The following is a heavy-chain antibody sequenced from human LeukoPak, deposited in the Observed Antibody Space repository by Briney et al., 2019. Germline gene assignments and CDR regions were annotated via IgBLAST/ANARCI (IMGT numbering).Heavy chain of an antibody. D-gene: IGHD2-21*02. CDR1: GGSFSGYY. Sequence: SSETLSLTCAVYGGSFSGYYWSWIRQPPGKGLEWIGEINHSGSTNYNPSLKSRVTISVDTSKNQFSLKLSSVTAADTAVYYCARANCGGDCPFDYWGQGTLVTVSS. J-gene: IGHJ4*02. CDR2: INHSGST. CDR3: ARANCGGDCPFDY. V-gene: IGHV4-34*01.